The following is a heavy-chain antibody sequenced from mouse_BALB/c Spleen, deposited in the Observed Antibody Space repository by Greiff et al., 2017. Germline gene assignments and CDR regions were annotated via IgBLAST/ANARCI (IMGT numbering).Heavy chain of an antibody. CDR1: GYTFTSYV. V-gene: IGHV1-14*01. D-gene: IGHD3-1*01. Sequence: EVKLQQSGPELVKPGASVKLSCKASGYTFTSYVMHWVKQKPGQGLEWIGYINPYNDGTKYNEKFKGKATLTADKSSSTAYMELSSLTSEDSAVYYCARSGGPCYFDCWGEGTTLTVSS. CDR3: ARSGGPCYFDC. CDR2: INPYNDGT. J-gene: IGHJ2*01.